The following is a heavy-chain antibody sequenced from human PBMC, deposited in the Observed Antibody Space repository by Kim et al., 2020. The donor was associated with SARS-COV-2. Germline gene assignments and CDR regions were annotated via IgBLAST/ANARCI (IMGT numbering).Heavy chain of an antibody. CDR1: GFTFGDYA. J-gene: IGHJ4*02. V-gene: IGHV3-49*04. CDR3: TRDSAAYCGGDCPLDH. D-gene: IGHD2-21*01. Sequence: GGSLRLSCTASGFTFGDYAMSWVRQAPGKGLEWVGFIRSKAYGGTTEYAASVKGRFTISRDDSKSIAYLQMNSLKTEDTAVYYCTRDSAAYCGGDCPLDHWGQGTLVTVSS. CDR2: IRSKAYGGTT.